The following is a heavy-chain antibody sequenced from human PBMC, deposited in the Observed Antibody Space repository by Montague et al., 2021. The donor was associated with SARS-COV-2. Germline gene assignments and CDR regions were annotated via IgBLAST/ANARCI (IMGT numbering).Heavy chain of an antibody. CDR1: GFTVSSNY. CDR2: IYSGGST. Sequence: SLRLSCAASGFTVSSNYMSWVRQAPGKGLEWVSVIYSGGSTYYADSVKGRFTISRDNAKNSLYLQMNSLRAEDTAVYYCARDIDIVVVPAATAIYYYGMDVWGQGTTVTVSS. J-gene: IGHJ6*02. V-gene: IGHV3-66*01. D-gene: IGHD2-2*01. CDR3: ARDIDIVVVPAATAIYYYGMDV.